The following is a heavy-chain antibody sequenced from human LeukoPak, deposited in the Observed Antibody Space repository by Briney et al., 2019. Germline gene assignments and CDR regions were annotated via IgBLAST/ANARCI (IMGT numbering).Heavy chain of an antibody. CDR1: GXXIXSXSXX. J-gene: IGHJ5*02. CDR3: ARHRAGYEGLSWFDP. CDR2: IYYSGST. V-gene: IGHV4-39*01. D-gene: IGHD5-12*01. Sequence: PSETLSLTCTVSGXXIXSXSXXXXXXRXPXGRGXEXXGTIYYSGSTYYNPSLKSRVTISVDTSKNQFSLKLSSVTAADTAVYYCARHRAGYEGLSWFDPWGQGTLVTVSS.